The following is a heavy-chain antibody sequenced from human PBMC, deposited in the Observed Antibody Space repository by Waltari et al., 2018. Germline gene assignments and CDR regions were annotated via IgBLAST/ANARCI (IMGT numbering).Heavy chain of an antibody. V-gene: IGHV3-30*01. J-gene: IGHJ6*03. CDR1: AFTFSYYA. CDR3: ARAFAAMVRIYYYMDV. D-gene: IGHD5-18*01. Sequence: QVQLVESGGGVVQPGRALRLSCAASAFTFSYYAMPWVRQAQGKGLEWVTVISNDGNDKFYADSVKGRFTVSRENSKNTLFLQMNSLRPEDTAVYYCARAFAAMVRIYYYMDVWGKGTTVTVSS. CDR2: ISNDGNDK.